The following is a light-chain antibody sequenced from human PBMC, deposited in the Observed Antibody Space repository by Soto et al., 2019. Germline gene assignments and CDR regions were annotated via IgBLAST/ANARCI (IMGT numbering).Light chain of an antibody. CDR1: QSVTSSY. J-gene: IGKJ1*01. CDR3: QQYGSTPVT. Sequence: EIVLTQSPVTQSWSPGERANLYCXXSQSVTSSYLAWHQQKPGQAPRLLIYGANSRATGIPDRFSGSGSGTDFILTISRLEPEDFPVYYCQQYGSTPVTFGQGTKVDNK. CDR2: GAN. V-gene: IGKV3-20*01.